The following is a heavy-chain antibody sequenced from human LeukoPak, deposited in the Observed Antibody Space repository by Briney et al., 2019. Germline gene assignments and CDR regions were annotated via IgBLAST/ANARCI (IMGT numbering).Heavy chain of an antibody. CDR3: ASYGSGSYRFDP. CDR2: IHHSGST. V-gene: IGHV4-31*11. Sequence: PSETLSLTCAVSGGSISSGNYYWSWIRQHPGKGLEWIGYIHHSGSTYYNPSLKSRVIISVDTSKNQFSLKLNSVTAADTAVYYCASYGSGSYRFDPWGQGTLVTVSS. CDR1: GGSISSGNYY. D-gene: IGHD3-10*01. J-gene: IGHJ5*02.